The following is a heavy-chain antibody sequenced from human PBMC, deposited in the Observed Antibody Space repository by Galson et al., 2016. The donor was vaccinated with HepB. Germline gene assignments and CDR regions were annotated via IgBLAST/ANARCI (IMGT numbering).Heavy chain of an antibody. Sequence: SLRLSCAASGFLLRGSVIHWVRQAPGKGLEWVALISVDGNNKPFADSVKGRFAISRDNYQNTVDLQMNSLRPEDSAVYYCARVRGSGWYLDYWGQGTLVTVSS. CDR1: GFLLRGSV. CDR3: ARVRGSGWYLDY. D-gene: IGHD6-19*01. CDR2: ISVDGNNK. V-gene: IGHV3-30*09. J-gene: IGHJ4*02.